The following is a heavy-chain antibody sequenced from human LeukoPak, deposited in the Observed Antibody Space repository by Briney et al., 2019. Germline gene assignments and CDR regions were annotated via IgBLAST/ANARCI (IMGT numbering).Heavy chain of an antibody. CDR2: IYYSGST. CDR1: GGSISSTTYY. J-gene: IGHJ5*02. V-gene: IGHV4-39*01. Sequence: SSETLSLTCTVSGGSISSTTYYRGWIRQPPGKGLEWIGSIYYSGSTNYNPSLKSRVTISVDTSKNQFSLKLSSVTAADTAVYYCARHAPDYYGSGHINWFDPWGQGTLVTVSS. CDR3: ARHAPDYYGSGHINWFDP. D-gene: IGHD3-10*01.